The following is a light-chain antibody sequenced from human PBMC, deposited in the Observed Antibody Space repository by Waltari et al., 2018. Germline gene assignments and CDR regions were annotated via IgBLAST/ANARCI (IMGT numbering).Light chain of an antibody. J-gene: IGLJ2*01. V-gene: IGLV2-8*01. CDR3: SSYAGSKTI. Sequence: QSALTQPPSASGSPGQSVTISCTGTASDVGCYNYVSWYQHHPGKAPKLLIFEVNKRPSGVPDRFSGSRSGNTASLTVSGLQAKDEADYYCSSYAGSKTIFGGGTKLTVL. CDR2: EVN. CDR1: ASDVGCYNY.